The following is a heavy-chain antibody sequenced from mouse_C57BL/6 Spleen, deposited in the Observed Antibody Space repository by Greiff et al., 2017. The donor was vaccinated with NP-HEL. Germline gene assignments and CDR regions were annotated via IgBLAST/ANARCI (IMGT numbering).Heavy chain of an antibody. CDR1: GYTFTSYW. CDR3: ARWGSEDYFDY. Sequence: QVQLQQPGAELVMPGASVKLSCKASGYTFTSYWMHWVKQRPGQGLEWIGEIDPSDSYTNYNQKLKGKSTLTVDKSSSTAYMQLSSLTSEDSAVYYCARWGSEDYFDYWGQGTTLTVSS. J-gene: IGHJ2*01. V-gene: IGHV1-69*01. CDR2: IDPSDSYT.